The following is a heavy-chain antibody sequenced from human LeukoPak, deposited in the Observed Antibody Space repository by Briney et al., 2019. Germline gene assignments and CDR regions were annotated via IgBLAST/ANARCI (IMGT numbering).Heavy chain of an antibody. V-gene: IGHV3-7*01. CDR3: AKDRLARRADGMDV. CDR1: GFTFSSYW. Sequence: PGGSLRLSCAASGFTFSSYWMSWVRQAPGKGLEWVANIKQDGSEKYYVDSVKGRFTISRDNAKNSLYLQMNSLRAEDTAVYYCAKDRLARRADGMDVWGQGTTVTVSS. CDR2: IKQDGSEK. J-gene: IGHJ6*02. D-gene: IGHD6-6*01.